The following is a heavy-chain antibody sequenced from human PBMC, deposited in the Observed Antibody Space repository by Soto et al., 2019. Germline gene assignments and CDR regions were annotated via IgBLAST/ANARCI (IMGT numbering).Heavy chain of an antibody. Sequence: PGGSLRLSCAASGFTFSSYWMSWVRQAPGKGLEWVANIKQDGSEKYYVDSVKGRFTISRDNAKNSLYLQMNSLSAEDTAVYYCVRESRGYCISTSCYATHYYYYYGMDVWGQGTTVTVSS. CDR3: VRESRGYCISTSCYATHYYYYYGMDV. V-gene: IGHV3-7*01. D-gene: IGHD2-2*01. J-gene: IGHJ6*02. CDR1: GFTFSSYW. CDR2: IKQDGSEK.